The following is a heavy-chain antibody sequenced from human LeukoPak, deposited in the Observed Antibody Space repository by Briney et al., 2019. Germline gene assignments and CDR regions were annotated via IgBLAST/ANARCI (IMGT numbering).Heavy chain of an antibody. CDR2: IDWDDDK. CDR1: GFSLSTSGMC. V-gene: IGHV2-70*11. Sequence: SGPTLVNPTQTLTXTCTFSGFSLSTSGMCVSWIRQPPGKALEWLARIDWDDDKYYSTSLKTRLTISKDTSKNQVVLTMTNMDPVDTATYYCARLTYYYDSSGYYSDYWGQGTLVTVSS. J-gene: IGHJ4*02. CDR3: ARLTYYYDSSGYYSDY. D-gene: IGHD3-22*01.